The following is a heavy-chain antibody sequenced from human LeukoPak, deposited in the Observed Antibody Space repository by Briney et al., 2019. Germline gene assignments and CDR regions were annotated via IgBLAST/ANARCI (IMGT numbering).Heavy chain of an antibody. CDR3: TRGLQERDIIRGFDF. D-gene: IGHD3-10*01. CDR2: VYSTGTP. CDR1: GDSISRRSSY. J-gene: IGHJ4*01. V-gene: IGHV4-61*02. Sequence: SETLSLTCSVSGDSISRRSSYWTWIRQPAGRGLEWIGRVYSTGTPNYNPSLKSRLAMSVDTSKNQFSLTLNSVTAADTAVYFCTRGLQERDIIRGFDFWGPGILVTVSS.